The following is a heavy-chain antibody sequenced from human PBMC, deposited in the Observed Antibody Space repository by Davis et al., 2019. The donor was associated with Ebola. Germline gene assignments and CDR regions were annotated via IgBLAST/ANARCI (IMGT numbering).Heavy chain of an antibody. J-gene: IGHJ5*02. CDR3: ARGAQLLSFDP. V-gene: IGHV3-13*01. CDR1: FFSLTRYY. Sequence: GESLKISCAASFFSLTRYYMHWVRQATGKGLEWVSSIGTAGDTYYPGSVKGRFTISRENAKNSLYLQMNSLRAEDTAVYYCARGAQLLSFDPWGQGTLVTVSS. D-gene: IGHD2-2*01. CDR2: IGTAGDT.